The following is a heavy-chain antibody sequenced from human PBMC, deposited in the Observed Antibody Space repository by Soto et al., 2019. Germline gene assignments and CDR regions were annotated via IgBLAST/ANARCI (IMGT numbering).Heavy chain of an antibody. Sequence: QVQLVQSGAEVKKPGASVKVSCKASGYTFTSYAISWVRQAPGQGLEWMGWISAYNGNTNYAQKXXGXXXXXXXXXXXXXXXXXXXXXXXXXXXXXXXXXXXPAGYWGQGTLVTVSS. V-gene: IGHV1-18*01. CDR1: GYTFTSYA. CDR3: XXXXXPAGY. CDR2: ISAYNGNT. J-gene: IGHJ4*02.